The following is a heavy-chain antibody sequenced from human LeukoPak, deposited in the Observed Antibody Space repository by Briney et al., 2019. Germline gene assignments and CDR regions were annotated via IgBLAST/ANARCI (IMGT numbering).Heavy chain of an antibody. CDR2: ISGSGGST. Sequence: PGGSLRLSCAASGFTFSNHGMNWVRQAPGKGLEWVSGISGSGGSTYYADSVKGRFTISRDNSKNMLYLQMNSLRAEDTAIYYCAKDPYSGTYFDYWGQGTLVTASS. CDR1: GFTFSNHG. CDR3: AKDPYSGTYFDY. D-gene: IGHD1-26*01. V-gene: IGHV3-23*01. J-gene: IGHJ4*02.